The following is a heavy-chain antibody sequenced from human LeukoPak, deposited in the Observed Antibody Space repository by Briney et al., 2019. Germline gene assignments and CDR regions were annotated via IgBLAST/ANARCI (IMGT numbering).Heavy chain of an antibody. CDR2: ISSNGRIT. CDR1: GFTFSSYA. Sequence: GGSLRLSCAASGFTFSSYAMHWVGQAPGKGVEYVSAISSNGRITSYSNSVKDRFTISRDNSKNTLYLQMGSLRAEDMAVYYCARDLITGGPFDYWGQGTLVTVSS. CDR3: ARDLITGGPFDY. D-gene: IGHD7-27*01. J-gene: IGHJ4*02. V-gene: IGHV3-64*01.